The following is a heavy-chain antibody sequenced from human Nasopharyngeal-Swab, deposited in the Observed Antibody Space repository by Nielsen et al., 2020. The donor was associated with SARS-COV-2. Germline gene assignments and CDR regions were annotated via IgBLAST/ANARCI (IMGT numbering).Heavy chain of an antibody. CDR1: GGSISSSSYY. J-gene: IGHJ4*02. CDR3: ARVGGWYVPDY. V-gene: IGHV4-39*01. Sequence: SETLSLTCTVSGGSISSSSYYWGWIRQPPGKGLEWIGSIYYSGSTYYNPSLKSRVTISVDTSKNQFSLKLSSVTAADTAVYYCARVGGWYVPDYWGQGTLVTVSS. CDR2: IYYSGST. D-gene: IGHD6-19*01.